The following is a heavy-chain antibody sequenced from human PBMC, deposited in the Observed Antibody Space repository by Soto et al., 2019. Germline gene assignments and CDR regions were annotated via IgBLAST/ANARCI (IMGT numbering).Heavy chain of an antibody. V-gene: IGHV1-69*13. Sequence: GASVKVSCKASGGTFSSYAISRVRQAPGQGLEWMGGIIPIFGTANYAQKFQGRVTITADESTSTAYMGLSSLRSEDTAVYYCASRRVVGATTSLPYYYVMDVWGQGTTVTVSS. D-gene: IGHD1-26*01. J-gene: IGHJ6*02. CDR3: ASRRVVGATTSLPYYYVMDV. CDR2: IIPIFGTA. CDR1: GGTFSSYA.